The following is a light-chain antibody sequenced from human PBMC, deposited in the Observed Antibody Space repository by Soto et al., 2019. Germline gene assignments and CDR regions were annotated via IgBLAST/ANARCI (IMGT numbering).Light chain of an antibody. Sequence: EIVLTQSPGTLSLSPGERATLSCRASQSVSSSYVAWYQQKPGRAPRLLIYVAFRRASGIPDRFSGWGSGTDFTLTISTLEPEDDGAVYCQHYGSSPAWTFGQGTRLEI. CDR1: QSVSSSY. V-gene: IGKV3-20*01. CDR2: VAF. J-gene: IGKJ5*01. CDR3: QHYGSSPAWT.